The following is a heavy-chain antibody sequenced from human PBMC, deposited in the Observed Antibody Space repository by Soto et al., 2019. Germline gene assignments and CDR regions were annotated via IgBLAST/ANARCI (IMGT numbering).Heavy chain of an antibody. J-gene: IGHJ4*02. D-gene: IGHD1-20*01. V-gene: IGHV1-8*02. Sequence: QVQLMQYGAAVRKPGASVKVSCKASGYTFTDYDINWVRQATGQGLEWLGWMTPKSGYTGYAQKFQGRVTLTRDTSRGTAYMELSSLTSEDTAVYYCTRNLYNTGDSDHWGQGTLVTVSS. CDR2: MTPKSGYT. CDR3: TRNLYNTGDSDH. CDR1: GYTFTDYD.